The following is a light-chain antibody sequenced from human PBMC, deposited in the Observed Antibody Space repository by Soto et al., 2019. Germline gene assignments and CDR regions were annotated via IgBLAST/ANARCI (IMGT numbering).Light chain of an antibody. CDR2: SAS. CDR3: QHSYPAPRT. V-gene: IGKV1-39*01. CDR1: HSISNY. J-gene: IGKJ1*01. Sequence: DIQMTQSPSSLSASVGDRVTITCRAGHSISNYLNWYKQKRGKGPKLLIYSASRLQSGITSRFSGSESGTDYTLTITTLQPEDYATYKRQHSYPAPRTFRQGTKVESK.